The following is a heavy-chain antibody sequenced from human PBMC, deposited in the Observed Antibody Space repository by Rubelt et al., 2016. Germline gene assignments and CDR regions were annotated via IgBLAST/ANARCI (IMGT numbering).Heavy chain of an antibody. J-gene: IGHJ4*02. CDR1: GGSISSSSYY. CDR3: ARLSSGWYYFDY. Sequence: QLQLQESDPGLVKPSETLSLTCTVSGGSISSSSYYWGWIRQPPGKGLEWIGSIYYSGSTYYNPSLKSRVTISVDTSKNQCSLKLSSVTAADTAVYYCARLSSGWYYFDYWGQGTLVTVSS. V-gene: IGHV4-39*01. D-gene: IGHD6-19*01. CDR2: IYYSGST.